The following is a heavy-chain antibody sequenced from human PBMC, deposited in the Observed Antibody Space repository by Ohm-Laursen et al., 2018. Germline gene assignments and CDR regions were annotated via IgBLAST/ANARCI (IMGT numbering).Heavy chain of an antibody. D-gene: IGHD2-2*01. V-gene: IGHV3-21*01. CDR1: GLTLKSYS. J-gene: IGHJ6*02. Sequence: SLRLSCSSSGLTLKSYSINWVRQAPGTGQEWVSSISFSGSHIYYSDSVKGRFTISRDSAKTTLYLQVSSLRAEDTAVYYCAKDVDVVEVPAAIYYYYYGMDGWGQGTTVTVSS. CDR2: ISFSGSHI. CDR3: AKDVDVVEVPAAIYYYYYGMDG.